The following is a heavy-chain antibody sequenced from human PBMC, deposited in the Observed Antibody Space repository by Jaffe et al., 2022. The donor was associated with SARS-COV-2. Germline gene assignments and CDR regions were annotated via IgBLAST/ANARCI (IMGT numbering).Heavy chain of an antibody. Sequence: EVQLVESGGGLVQPGGSLRLSCAASGFTFSSYWMSWVRQAPGKGLEWVANIKQDGSEKYYVDSVKGRFTISRDNAKNSLYLQMNSLRAEDTAVYYCAREGPGLWFGESFDYWGQGTLVTVSS. CDR2: IKQDGSEK. CDR1: GFTFSSYW. J-gene: IGHJ4*02. V-gene: IGHV3-7*01. D-gene: IGHD3-10*01. CDR3: AREGPGLWFGESFDY.